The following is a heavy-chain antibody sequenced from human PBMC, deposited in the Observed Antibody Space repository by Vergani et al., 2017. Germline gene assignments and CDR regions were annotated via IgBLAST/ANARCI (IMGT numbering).Heavy chain of an antibody. Sequence: QVQLVQSGAEVKKPGSSVKVSCKASGGTFSSYAISWVRQAPGQGLEWMGGIIPIFGTANYAQKFQGRVTITADESTSTAYMELSSLRSEDTAVYYCARDTVGATDYYYYYYMDVWGKGTTVTVSS. CDR3: ARDTVGATDYYYYYYMDV. V-gene: IGHV1-69*01. J-gene: IGHJ6*03. CDR1: GGTFSSYA. CDR2: IIPIFGTA. D-gene: IGHD1-26*01.